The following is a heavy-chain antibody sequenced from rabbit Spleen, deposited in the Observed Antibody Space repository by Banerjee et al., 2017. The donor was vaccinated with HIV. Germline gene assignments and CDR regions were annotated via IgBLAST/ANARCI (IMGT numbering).Heavy chain of an antibody. CDR1: GFTLSSYY. CDR2: IDPVFGIT. J-gene: IGHJ4*01. Sequence: QLEESAGGLVQPGGSLKLSCQASGFTLSSYYMNWVRQAPGKGLEWIGYIDPVFGITYYANWVNGRFSISRENAQNTVFLQMTSLTAADTATYVCARDLPGVIGGNFNLWGPGTLVTVS. V-gene: IGHV1S7*01. CDR3: ARDLPGVIGGNFNL. D-gene: IGHD1-1*01.